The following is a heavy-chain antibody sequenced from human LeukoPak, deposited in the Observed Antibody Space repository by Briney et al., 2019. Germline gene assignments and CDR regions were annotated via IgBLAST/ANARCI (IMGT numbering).Heavy chain of an antibody. Sequence: ASVKVSCKASGYTFTRYYMHSVRQAPGQGLEWMGIINPSDGVIDYAQKFQDRVTMTRDTSTSTVYMELSSLRSEDTAVYYCARRGSGSYVLDYWGQGTLVTVSS. CDR1: GYTFTRYY. CDR3: ARRGSGSYVLDY. CDR2: INPSDGVI. D-gene: IGHD3-10*01. V-gene: IGHV1-46*01. J-gene: IGHJ4*02.